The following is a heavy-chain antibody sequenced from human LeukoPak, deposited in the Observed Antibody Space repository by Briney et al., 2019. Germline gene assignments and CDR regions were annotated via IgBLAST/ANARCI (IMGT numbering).Heavy chain of an antibody. D-gene: IGHD2-2*01. CDR2: ISGSGGST. CDR3: AKDIVVVPAAIGY. Sequence: SGGSLRLSCAASGFTFSSYAMSWVRQAPGKGLEWVSAISGSGGSTYYADSVKGRFTISRDNSKNTLYLQMNSLRAEDTAVYYCAKDIVVVPAAIGYWGQGTLVTVSS. CDR1: GFTFSSYA. V-gene: IGHV3-23*01. J-gene: IGHJ4*02.